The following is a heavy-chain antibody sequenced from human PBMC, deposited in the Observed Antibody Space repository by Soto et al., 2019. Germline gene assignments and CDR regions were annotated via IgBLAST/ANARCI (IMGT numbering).Heavy chain of an antibody. V-gene: IGHV3-33*01. CDR2: IWHDGSER. J-gene: IGHJ5*02. Sequence: QVQLVESGGDVVQPGRSLRLSCEGSGFIFRTYGMHWVRQAPGKGLEWVAVIWHDGSERHYADSVRDRFTISRDNSKNMVYLQMNSLKPADTATYYCARSRGGYNHGYSWGQGTLVTVSS. CDR1: GFIFRTYG. CDR3: ARSRGGYNHGYS. D-gene: IGHD6-25*01.